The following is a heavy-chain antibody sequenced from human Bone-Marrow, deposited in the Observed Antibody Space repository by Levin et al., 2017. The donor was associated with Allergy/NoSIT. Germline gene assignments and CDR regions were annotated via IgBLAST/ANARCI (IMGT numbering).Heavy chain of an antibody. D-gene: IGHD2-2*01. J-gene: IGHJ4*02. CDR3: ARVASCCYYFDY. Sequence: SQTLSLTCTVSGGSMSSSYWSWIRPSPGKGLEWIGRIFYSGSTTYNPSLNSRVIISVDMSKNQFSLKLSSVTAADSAVYYCARVASCCYYFDYWGQGALVTVSS. V-gene: IGHV4-59*01. CDR1: GGSMSSSY. CDR2: IFYSGST.